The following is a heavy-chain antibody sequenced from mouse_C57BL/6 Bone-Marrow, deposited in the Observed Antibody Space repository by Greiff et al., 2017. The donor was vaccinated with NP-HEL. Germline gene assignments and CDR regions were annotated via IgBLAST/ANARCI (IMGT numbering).Heavy chain of an antibody. Sequence: EVQGVESGEGLVKPGGSLQLSCAASGFTFSSYAMSWVRQTPEKRLEWVAYISSGGDYIYYADTVKGRFTISRDNARNTLYLQMSSLKSEDTAMYYRTRAPYCYGSSAYFFDDWGQGTTLTVSS. V-gene: IGHV5-9-1*02. CDR2: ISSGGDYI. CDR1: GFTFSSYA. CDR3: TRAPYCYGSSAYFFDD. D-gene: IGHD1-1*01. J-gene: IGHJ2*01.